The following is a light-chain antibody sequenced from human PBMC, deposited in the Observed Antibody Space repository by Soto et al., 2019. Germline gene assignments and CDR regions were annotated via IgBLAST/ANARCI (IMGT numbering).Light chain of an antibody. CDR1: QSVSSGY. CDR3: QQYGSSPHVRT. CDR2: GAS. J-gene: IGKJ2*02. V-gene: IGKV3-20*01. Sequence: EIVMTQSPGTLSLSPGERATLSCRASQSVSSGYLAWYQQKPGQAPRLLIYGASSRATGIPDRFSGSGSGTDFTLTISRLEPEDFAVYYCQQYGSSPHVRTYGQGTKLEIK.